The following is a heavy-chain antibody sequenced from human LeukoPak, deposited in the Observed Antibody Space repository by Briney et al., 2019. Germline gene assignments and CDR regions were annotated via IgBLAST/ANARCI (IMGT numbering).Heavy chain of an antibody. CDR1: GGSFSGYY. J-gene: IGHJ5*02. CDR2: INHSGST. CDR3: AKRPAMIVVVANWFDP. V-gene: IGHV4-34*01. Sequence: PETLSLTCAVYGGSFSGYYWSWIRQPPGKGLEWIGEINHSGSTNYNPSLKSRVTISVDTSKNQFSLKLSSVTAADTAVYYCAKRPAMIVVVANWFDPWGQGTLVTVSS. D-gene: IGHD3-22*01.